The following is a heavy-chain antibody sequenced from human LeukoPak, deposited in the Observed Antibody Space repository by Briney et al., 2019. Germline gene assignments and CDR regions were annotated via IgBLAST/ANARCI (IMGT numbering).Heavy chain of an antibody. CDR1: GGSISSYY. D-gene: IGHD6-19*01. CDR3: ARAGYSSYFFDY. V-gene: IGHV4-59*01. CDR2: IYYSGST. J-gene: IGHJ4*02. Sequence: SETLSLTCTVSGGSISSYYWSWIRQPPGKGLEWIGYIYYSGSTTYNPSLKSRVTTSVDTSKNQFSLMLSSVTAADTAVCYCARAGYSSYFFDYWGQGTLVTVSS.